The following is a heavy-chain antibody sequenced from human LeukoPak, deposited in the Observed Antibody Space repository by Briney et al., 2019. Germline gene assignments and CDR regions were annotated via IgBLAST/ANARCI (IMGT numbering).Heavy chain of an antibody. CDR1: GFTFSSYS. CDR3: ARDQGAARPDTFDY. Sequence: PGGSLRLSCAAPGFTFSSYSMNWVRQAPGKGLEWVSSISSSSSYIYYADSVKGRFTISRDNAKNSLYLQMNSLRAEDTAVYYCARDQGAARPDTFDYWGQGTLVTVSS. CDR2: ISSSSSYI. V-gene: IGHV3-21*01. J-gene: IGHJ4*02. D-gene: IGHD6-6*01.